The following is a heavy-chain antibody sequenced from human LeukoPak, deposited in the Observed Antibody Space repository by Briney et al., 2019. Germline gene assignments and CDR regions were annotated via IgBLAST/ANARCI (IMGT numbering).Heavy chain of an antibody. J-gene: IGHJ5*02. Sequence: SETLSLTCTVSGGSISSGDYYWSWIRQPPGKGLEWIGYIYYSGSTYYNPSLKSRVTISVDTSKNQFSLKLSSVTAADTAVYYCARQLYSSGWYWFDPWGQGTLVIVS. D-gene: IGHD6-19*01. CDR2: IYYSGST. V-gene: IGHV4-30-4*01. CDR3: ARQLYSSGWYWFDP. CDR1: GGSISSGDYY.